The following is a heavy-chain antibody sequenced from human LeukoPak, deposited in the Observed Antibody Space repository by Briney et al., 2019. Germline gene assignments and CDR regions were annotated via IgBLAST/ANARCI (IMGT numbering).Heavy chain of an antibody. D-gene: IGHD3-10*01. CDR2: IKQDGSEK. J-gene: IGHJ6*02. CDR1: GFTFSSYW. Sequence: GGSLRLSCAASGFTFSSYWMSWVRQAPGKGLEWVANIKQDGSEKYYVDSVKGRFAISRDNAKNTLYVQMNSLRVEDTAVYYCARAAFGRNGMDVWGQGTTVIVSS. CDR3: ARAAFGRNGMDV. V-gene: IGHV3-7*01.